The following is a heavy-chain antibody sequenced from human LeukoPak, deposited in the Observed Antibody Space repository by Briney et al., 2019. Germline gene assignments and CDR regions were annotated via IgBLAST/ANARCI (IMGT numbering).Heavy chain of an antibody. CDR3: ARVSPLSSWHRFPPRYGMDV. D-gene: IGHD6-13*01. J-gene: IGHJ6*02. CDR2: ISSSSSTI. CDR1: GFAFSSYS. Sequence: GGSLRLSCAASGFAFSSYSMNWVRQAPGKGLEWVSYISSSSSTIYYADSVKGRFTISRDNAKNSLYLQMNSLRAEDTAVYYCARVSPLSSWHRFPPRYGMDVWGQGTTVTVSS. V-gene: IGHV3-48*01.